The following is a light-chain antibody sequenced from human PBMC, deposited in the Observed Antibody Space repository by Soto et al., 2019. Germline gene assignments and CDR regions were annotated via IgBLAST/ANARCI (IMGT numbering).Light chain of an antibody. Sequence: DIQMTQSPSTLSASVGDTVTVTCRASQSIGRWLAWYQQKPGKAPKLLIYAASNLQTGVPSRFSGSGSGTDFTLTISSLEPEDFAVYYCQQRSNWPPITFGQGTRLEI. CDR3: QQRSNWPPIT. V-gene: IGKV1-5*01. J-gene: IGKJ5*01. CDR2: AAS. CDR1: QSIGRW.